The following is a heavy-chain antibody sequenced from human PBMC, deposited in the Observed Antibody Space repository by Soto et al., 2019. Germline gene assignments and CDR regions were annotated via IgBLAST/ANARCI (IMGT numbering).Heavy chain of an antibody. CDR3: AAADTNWNYVGSFDY. Sequence: SVKVSCKASGFTFTSSSVQWVRQARGQRLEWIGWIVVGSGNTNYAQKFQERVTITRDMSTSTAYMELSSLRSEDTAVYYCAAADTNWNYVGSFDYWGQGTLVTVSS. CDR1: GFTFTSSS. CDR2: IVVGSGNT. D-gene: IGHD1-7*01. J-gene: IGHJ4*02. V-gene: IGHV1-58*01.